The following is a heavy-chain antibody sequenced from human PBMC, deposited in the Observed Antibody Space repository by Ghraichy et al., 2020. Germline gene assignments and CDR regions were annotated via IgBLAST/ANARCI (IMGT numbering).Heavy chain of an antibody. Sequence: SVKVSCKASGGTFSSYAISWVRQAPGQGLEWMGRIIPILGIANYAQKFQGRVTITADKSTSTAYMELSSLRSEDTAVYYCARAGYSSSFGNLYYYYYYMDVWGKGTTVTVSS. CDR3: ARAGYSSSFGNLYYYYYYMDV. CDR2: IIPILGIA. CDR1: GGTFSSYA. V-gene: IGHV1-69*04. D-gene: IGHD6-6*01. J-gene: IGHJ6*03.